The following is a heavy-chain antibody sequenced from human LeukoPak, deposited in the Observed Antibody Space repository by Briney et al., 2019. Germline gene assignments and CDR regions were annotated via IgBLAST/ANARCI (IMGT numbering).Heavy chain of an antibody. J-gene: IGHJ3*02. CDR3: ARVSGQWLVRGAFDI. V-gene: IGHV4-4*07. D-gene: IGHD6-19*01. CDR2: IYTSGST. Sequence: SETLSLTCTVSGGSISSYYWSWIRQHAGKGLEWIGRIYTSGSTNYNPSLKSRVTMSVDTSKNQFSLKLSSVTAADTAVYYCARVSGQWLVRGAFDIWGQGTMVTVSS. CDR1: GGSISSYY.